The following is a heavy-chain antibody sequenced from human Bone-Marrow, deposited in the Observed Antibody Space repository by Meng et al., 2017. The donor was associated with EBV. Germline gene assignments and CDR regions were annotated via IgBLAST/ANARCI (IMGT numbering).Heavy chain of an antibody. J-gene: IGHJ5*02. V-gene: IGHV1-69*06. CDR2: FLPILGAA. CDR1: GDIFTNLS. D-gene: IGHD6-19*01. CDR3: ARDGIAVPGGSNWFDP. Sequence: QVPLLQSGAEVKKPGSSVKVSCKASGDIFTNLSFTWVRQVPGKGLEWMGGFLPILGAANYAQKFQGRLTVTADKSTTTAFMELRSLRVDDTAVYFCARDGIAVPGGSNWFDPWGQGTLVTVSS.